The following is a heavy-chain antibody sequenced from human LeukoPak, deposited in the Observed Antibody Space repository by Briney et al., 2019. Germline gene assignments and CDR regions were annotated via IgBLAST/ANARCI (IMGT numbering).Heavy chain of an antibody. V-gene: IGHV1-46*01. Sequence: ASVKVSCRASGFTFTSYAISWVRQAPGQGLEWMGIINPSGGSTSYAQKFQGRVTMTRDTSTSTVYMELSSLRSEDMAVYYCASTLPESVAADYWGQGTLVTVSS. CDR2: INPSGGST. CDR1: GFTFTSYA. D-gene: IGHD6-19*01. J-gene: IGHJ4*02. CDR3: ASTLPESVAADY.